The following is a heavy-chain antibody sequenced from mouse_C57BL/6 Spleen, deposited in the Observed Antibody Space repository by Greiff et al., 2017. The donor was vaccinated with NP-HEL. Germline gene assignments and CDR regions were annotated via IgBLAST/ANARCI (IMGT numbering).Heavy chain of an antibody. Sequence: EVQLVESGGGLVKPGGSLKLSCAASGFTFSSYAMSWVRQTPEKRLEWVATISDGGSYTYYPDNVKGRFTIYRDNAKNNLYLQMSHLKSEDTAMYYCARDGVTTSYYFDYWGQGTTLTVSS. CDR1: GFTFSSYA. V-gene: IGHV5-4*01. D-gene: IGHD2-3*01. J-gene: IGHJ2*01. CDR2: ISDGGSYT. CDR3: ARDGVTTSYYFDY.